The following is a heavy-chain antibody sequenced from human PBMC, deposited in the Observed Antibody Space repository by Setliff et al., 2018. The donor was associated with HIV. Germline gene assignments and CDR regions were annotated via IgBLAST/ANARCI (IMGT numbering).Heavy chain of an antibody. D-gene: IGHD3-10*01. CDR1: GYTFTGYG. CDR3: ATRDYYGSGSYFSDAFDI. V-gene: IGHV1-18*01. J-gene: IGHJ3*02. Sequence: GASVKVSCKASGYTFTGYGISWVRQAPGQGLEWMGWISAYNGNTNYAQKLQGRVTMTTDTSTSTAYMELRSLRSDDTAVYYCATRDYYGSGSYFSDAFDIWGQGTMVTVSS. CDR2: ISAYNGNT.